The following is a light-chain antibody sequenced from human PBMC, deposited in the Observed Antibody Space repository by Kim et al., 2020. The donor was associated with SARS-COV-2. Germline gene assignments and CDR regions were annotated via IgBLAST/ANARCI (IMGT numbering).Light chain of an antibody. CDR2: WAS. CDR3: QQYSSIPLT. V-gene: IGKV4-1*01. Sequence: ATINCKSSQSVLYSSNNKDYLAWYQQKPRQPPKLLIYWASTRESGVPGRFSGSGSGTDFTLTISSLQAEDVAVYYCQQYSSIPLTFGGGTKVDIK. CDR1: QSVLYSSNNKDY. J-gene: IGKJ4*01.